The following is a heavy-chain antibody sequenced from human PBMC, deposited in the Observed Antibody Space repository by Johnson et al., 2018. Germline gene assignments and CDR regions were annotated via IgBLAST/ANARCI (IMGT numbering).Heavy chain of an antibody. CDR1: GFTFSTYG. CDR3: SKHQGFKCGGDCNLYGMDV. D-gene: IGHD2-21*02. Sequence: QVQLVQSGGGVVQPGRSLRLSCAASGFTFSTYGIHWVRQAPGKGLEWVAVISYDGNNAFYADSVKGRFTISRDNSKNTVYLQMNSLRVEETAVYYCSKHQGFKCGGDCNLYGMDVWGQGTTVTVSS. J-gene: IGHJ6*02. CDR2: ISYDGNNA. V-gene: IGHV3-30*18.